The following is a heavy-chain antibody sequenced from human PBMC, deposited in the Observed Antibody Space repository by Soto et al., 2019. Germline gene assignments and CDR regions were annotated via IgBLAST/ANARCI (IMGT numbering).Heavy chain of an antibody. V-gene: IGHV4-59*01. CDR3: ARGYSGYDHAY. CDR2: IYYSGST. J-gene: IGHJ4*02. CDR1: GCSISSYY. Sequence: SETLSLTCTVSGCSISSYYWSWIRQPPGKGLEWIGYIYYSGSTNYNPSLKSRVTISVDTSKNQFSLKLSSVTAADTAVYYCARGYSGYDHAYWGQGTLVTVSS. D-gene: IGHD5-12*01.